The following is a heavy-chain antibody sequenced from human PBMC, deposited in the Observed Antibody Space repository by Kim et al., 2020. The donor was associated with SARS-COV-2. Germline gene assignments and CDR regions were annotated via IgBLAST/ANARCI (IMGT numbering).Heavy chain of an antibody. J-gene: IGHJ6*02. V-gene: IGHV4-34*01. Sequence: YNPSLRSRVTISVDTSKNPFSLKLSSVTAADTAVYYCARGGLYYYYGMDVWGQGTTVTVSS. CDR3: ARGGLYYYYGMDV.